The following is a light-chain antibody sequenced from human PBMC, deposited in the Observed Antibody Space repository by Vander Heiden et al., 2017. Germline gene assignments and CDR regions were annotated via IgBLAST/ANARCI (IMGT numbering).Light chain of an antibody. CDR2: GAS. CDR1: QSVSSSY. CDR3: QQDGSSPYT. V-gene: IGKV3-20*01. Sequence: EMVLAQSPGTLSMSPGARANLSCRASQSVSSSYLAWYQQKPGQAPRLLIYGASTRATGIPDRFSGSGSGTDFTLTISRLEPEEFAVYYCQQDGSSPYTFGQGTKLEIK. J-gene: IGKJ2*01.